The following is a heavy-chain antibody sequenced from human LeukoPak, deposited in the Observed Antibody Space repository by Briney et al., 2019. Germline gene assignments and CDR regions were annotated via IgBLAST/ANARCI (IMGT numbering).Heavy chain of an antibody. D-gene: IGHD2-2*01. V-gene: IGHV3-74*01. CDR1: GFTFSNNW. CDR2: INGDGSTT. Sequence: GGSLRLSRAASGFTFSNNWMHWVRQAPGKGLVWVSRINGDGSTTAYADSVKGRFTISRDNAKNTLYLQMSSLRAEDTAVYYCAKGSSSSPDYWGPGTLVTVSS. CDR3: AKGSSSSPDY. J-gene: IGHJ4*02.